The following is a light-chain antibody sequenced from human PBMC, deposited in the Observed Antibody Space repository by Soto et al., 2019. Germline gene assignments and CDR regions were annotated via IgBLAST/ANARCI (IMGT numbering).Light chain of an antibody. J-gene: IGLJ1*01. V-gene: IGLV2-14*03. CDR3: SSYTSSSTLD. CDR1: SSDVGGYKY. Sequence: QSALTQPASVSGSPGQSITISCTGTSSDVGGYKYVSWYQQHPGKAPKVMIYDVSNRPSGVSNRFSGSKSGNTASLTISGLQAEDEADYYCSSYTSSSTLDFGTGTKVTVL. CDR2: DVS.